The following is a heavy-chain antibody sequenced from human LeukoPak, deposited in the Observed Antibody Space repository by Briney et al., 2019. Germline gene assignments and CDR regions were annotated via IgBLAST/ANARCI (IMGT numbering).Heavy chain of an antibody. CDR1: GGTFSSYA. CDR2: TIPILGIA. D-gene: IGHD2-2*01. V-gene: IGHV1-69*04. CDR3: ARVEGSTRYCSSTSCYSGYGMDV. Sequence: SVKVSCKASGGTFSSYAISWVRQAPGQGLEWMGRTIPILGIANYAQKFQGRVTITADKSTSTAYMELSSLRSEDTAVYYCARVEGSTRYCSSTSCYSGYGMDVWGQGTTVTVSS. J-gene: IGHJ6*02.